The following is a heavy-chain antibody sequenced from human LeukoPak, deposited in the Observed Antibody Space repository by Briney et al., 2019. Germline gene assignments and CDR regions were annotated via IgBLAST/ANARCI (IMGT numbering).Heavy chain of an antibody. Sequence: PGGSLRLSCAGSGFTFGNYAMHWVRQAPGKGLEWVSAISGSGGSTYYADSVKGRFTISRDNSKNTLYLQMNSLRAEDTAVYYCAKDLFSRTGWYYYFDYWGQGTLVTVSS. D-gene: IGHD6-19*01. J-gene: IGHJ4*02. CDR3: AKDLFSRTGWYYYFDY. V-gene: IGHV3-23*01. CDR1: GFTFGNYA. CDR2: ISGSGGST.